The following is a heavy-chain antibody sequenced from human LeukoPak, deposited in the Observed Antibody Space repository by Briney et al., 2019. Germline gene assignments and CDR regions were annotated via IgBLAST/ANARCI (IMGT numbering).Heavy chain of an antibody. CDR2: IYYSGST. Sequence: TSSETLSLTCTVSGGSISSSSYYWGWIRQPPGKGLEWIGSIYYSGSTYYNPSLKSRVTISVDTSKNQFSLKLSSVTAADTAVYCRARMARGSYFDYWGQGTLVTVSS. J-gene: IGHJ4*02. CDR1: GGSISSSSYY. D-gene: IGHD5-24*01. V-gene: IGHV4-39*01. CDR3: ARMARGSYFDY.